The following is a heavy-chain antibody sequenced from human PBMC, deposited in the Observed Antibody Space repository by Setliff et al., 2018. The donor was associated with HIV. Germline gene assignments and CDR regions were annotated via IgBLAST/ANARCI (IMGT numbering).Heavy chain of an antibody. CDR3: ARQGGYNSPLMV. J-gene: IGHJ4*02. CDR1: SGSLSGYY. D-gene: IGHD3-10*01. CDR2: IFDSGTT. Sequence: SETLSLTCAVYSGSLSGYYWNWIRQSPGKGLEWIGYIFDSGTTKYNPSVTSRVTISVDASKNQFFLQLISVTAADTAVYYCARQGGYNSPLMVWGQGKLVTVSS. V-gene: IGHV4-59*08.